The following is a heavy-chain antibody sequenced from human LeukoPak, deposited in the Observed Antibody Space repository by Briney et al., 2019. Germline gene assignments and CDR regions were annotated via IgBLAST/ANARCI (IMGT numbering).Heavy chain of an antibody. CDR1: GYTFPGYY. D-gene: IGHD6-19*01. V-gene: IGHV1-2*02. Sequence: ASVKVSCKASGYTFPGYYMHWVRQAPGQGLEWMGWINPNSGGTNYAQKFQGRVTMTRDTSISTAYMELSRLRSDDTAVYYCAREVAVASGWFDPWGQGTLVTVSS. CDR2: INPNSGGT. J-gene: IGHJ5*02. CDR3: AREVAVASGWFDP.